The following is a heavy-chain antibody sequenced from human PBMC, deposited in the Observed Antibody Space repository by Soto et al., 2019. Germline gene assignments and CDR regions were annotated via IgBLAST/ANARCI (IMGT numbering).Heavy chain of an antibody. CDR2: ISSSSSYI. J-gene: IGHJ5*02. D-gene: IGHD2-21*02. Sequence: GGSLRLSCAASGFTFSSYSMNWVRQAPGKGLEWVSSISSSSSYIYYADSVKGRFTISRDNAKNSLYLQMNSLRAEDTAVYYCAMNKPYRGGDCYSSWGQGTLVTVSS. CDR3: AMNKPYRGGDCYSS. V-gene: IGHV3-21*01. CDR1: GFTFSSYS.